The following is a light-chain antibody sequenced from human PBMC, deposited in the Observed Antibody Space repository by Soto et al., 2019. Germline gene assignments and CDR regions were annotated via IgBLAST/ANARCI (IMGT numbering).Light chain of an antibody. CDR3: QQYNNWPPEYT. Sequence: EIVMTQSPATLSVSPGERATLSCRASQSVRSNLAWYQQKPGQAPRVLIYGASTRATGIPARFSVSGSGTEFTLTISSLQSEDFAVYYCQQYNNWPPEYTFGQGTKLEIK. CDR1: QSVRSN. CDR2: GAS. V-gene: IGKV3-15*01. J-gene: IGKJ2*01.